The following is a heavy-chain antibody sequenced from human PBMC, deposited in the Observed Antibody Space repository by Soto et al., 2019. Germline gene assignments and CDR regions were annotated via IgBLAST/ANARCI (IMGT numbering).Heavy chain of an antibody. Sequence: GGSLRLSCAASGFTFSSAWMSWVRQAPGKGLEWVGRIKSKTDGGTTDYAAPVKGRFTTSRDDSKNTLYLQLNSLKTADTAVYYCTTDEVWCTNGFCRYYYYGMDVWGQGTTVTVSS. V-gene: IGHV3-15*01. CDR3: TTDEVWCTNGFCRYYYYGMDV. D-gene: IGHD2-8*01. J-gene: IGHJ6*02. CDR1: GFTFSSAW. CDR2: IKSKTDGGTT.